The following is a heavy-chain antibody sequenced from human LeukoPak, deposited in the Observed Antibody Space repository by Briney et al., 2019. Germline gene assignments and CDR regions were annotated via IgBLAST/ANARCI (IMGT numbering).Heavy chain of an antibody. V-gene: IGHV3-53*01. Sequence: GGSLRLSCAASGFTVSSNHMSWVRQAPGKGLEWVSVIYSGGSTYYADSVKGRFTISRDNSKNTLYLQMNSLRAEDTAVYYCALGYYYDSSGPAAFDYWGQGTLVTVSS. J-gene: IGHJ4*02. D-gene: IGHD3-22*01. CDR3: ALGYYYDSSGPAAFDY. CDR2: IYSGGST. CDR1: GFTVSSNH.